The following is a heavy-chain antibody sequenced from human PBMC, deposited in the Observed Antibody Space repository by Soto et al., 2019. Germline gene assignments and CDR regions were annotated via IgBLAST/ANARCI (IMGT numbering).Heavy chain of an antibody. CDR2: IIPTFGTA. Sequence: SVKVSCKASGGTFSSYAISWVRQAPGQGLEWMGGIIPTFGTANYAQKFQGRVTITADESTSTAYTELSSLRAEDTAVYYCARGRKRDGYNPLRYYYYGMDVWGQGTTVTVSS. V-gene: IGHV1-69*13. CDR3: ARGRKRDGYNPLRYYYYGMDV. D-gene: IGHD5-12*01. J-gene: IGHJ6*02. CDR1: GGTFSSYA.